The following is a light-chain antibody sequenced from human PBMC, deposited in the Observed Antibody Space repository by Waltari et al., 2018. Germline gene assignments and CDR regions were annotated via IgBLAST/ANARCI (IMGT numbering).Light chain of an antibody. CDR2: DNT. J-gene: IGLJ2*01. CDR1: SPYIGSFA. CDR3: QSYDNALRGPVL. V-gene: IGLV1-40*01. Sequence: QSRLTPPPFVSGAPGPRVPIYSPGSSPYIGSFAVYWYPHRPRSVPRLLTYDNTHRPSAVPDRFTASKSATSASLDIAGLQPDDEADYYCQSYDNALRGPVLIGGGTRLTVL.